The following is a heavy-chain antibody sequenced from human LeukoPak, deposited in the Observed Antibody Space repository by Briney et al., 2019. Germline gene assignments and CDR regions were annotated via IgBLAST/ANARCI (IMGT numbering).Heavy chain of an antibody. CDR1: GGSFSGYY. D-gene: IGHD3-3*01. J-gene: IGHJ6*02. V-gene: IGHV4-34*01. Sequence: PSETLSLTCAVYGGSFSGYYWSWIRQPPGKGLEWIGEINHSGSTNYNPSLKSRVTISVDTSKNQFSLKLSSVTAADTAVYYCARAGSEGYDFWSGYYMPPNYYYGMDVWGQGTTVTVSS. CDR2: INHSGST. CDR3: ARAGSEGYDFWSGYYMPPNYYYGMDV.